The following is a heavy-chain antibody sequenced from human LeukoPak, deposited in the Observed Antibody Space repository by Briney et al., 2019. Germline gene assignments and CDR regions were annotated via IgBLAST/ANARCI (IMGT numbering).Heavy chain of an antibody. D-gene: IGHD6-6*01. V-gene: IGHV1-69*05. CDR1: GGTFSSYA. Sequence: ASVKVSCKASGGTFSSYAISWVRQAPGQGLEWRGGIIPIFGTANYAQKFQGRVTITTDESTSTAYMELSSLRSEDTAVYYCARTGPGQLDNYMDVWGKGTTVTVSS. J-gene: IGHJ6*03. CDR2: IIPIFGTA. CDR3: ARTGPGQLDNYMDV.